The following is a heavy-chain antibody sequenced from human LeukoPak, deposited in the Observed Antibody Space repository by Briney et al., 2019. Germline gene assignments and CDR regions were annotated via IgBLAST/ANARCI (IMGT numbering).Heavy chain of an antibody. Sequence: KPSETLSLTCAVYGGSFSGYSWNWIRQPPVKGLEWIGSIYYSGSTYYNPSLKSRVTISVDTSKNQFSLKLSSVTAADTAVYYCARTYYDFWSGYYTHFDYWGQGTLVTVSS. CDR3: ARTYYDFWSGYYTHFDY. CDR1: GGSFSGYS. CDR2: IYYSGST. J-gene: IGHJ4*02. V-gene: IGHV4-34*01. D-gene: IGHD3-3*01.